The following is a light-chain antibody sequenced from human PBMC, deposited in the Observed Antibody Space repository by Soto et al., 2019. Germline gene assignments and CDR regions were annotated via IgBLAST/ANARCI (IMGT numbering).Light chain of an antibody. CDR2: AAS. J-gene: IGKJ5*01. CDR3: QQYNNWPPIT. CDR1: QSVSSN. Sequence: ERVMTQSPDTLSVSPVEIIALSCRASQSVSSNLAWYQQKPGQAPRLLIYAASTRATGIPARFSGSGSGTEFTLTISSLQSEDFGVYYCQQYNNWPPITFGQGTRLEIK. V-gene: IGKV3-15*01.